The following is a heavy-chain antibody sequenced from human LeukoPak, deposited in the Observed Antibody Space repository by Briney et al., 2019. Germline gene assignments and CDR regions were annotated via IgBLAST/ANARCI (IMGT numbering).Heavy chain of an antibody. D-gene: IGHD6-19*01. CDR2: INQDGSEK. J-gene: IGHJ4*02. Sequence: GGSLRLSCAVSGFRISNYWMSWVRHIPGEGLEWVANINQDGSEKYYVDSVKGRFTISRDNAKNSLYLQMNSLRAEDTAVYYCARDGYSSGPGAEWGQGTLVTVSS. CDR1: GFRISNYW. V-gene: IGHV3-7*04. CDR3: ARDGYSSGPGAE.